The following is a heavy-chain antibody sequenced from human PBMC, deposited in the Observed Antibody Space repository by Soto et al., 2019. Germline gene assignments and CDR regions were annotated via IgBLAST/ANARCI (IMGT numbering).Heavy chain of an antibody. CDR1: GFTLSGYA. CDR3: ARRARPDFYYMDV. V-gene: IGHV3-64*01. Sequence: EVQLAESGGGLAQPGGSLRLSCAASGFTLSGYAMDWVRQAPGKGLEYVSGISSNGVGTYYANSVQGRFTISRDNSKNPVYLQMGSLRPVDMAVYYCARRARPDFYYMDVWGKGTTVTVS. D-gene: IGHD6-6*01. J-gene: IGHJ6*03. CDR2: ISSNGVGT.